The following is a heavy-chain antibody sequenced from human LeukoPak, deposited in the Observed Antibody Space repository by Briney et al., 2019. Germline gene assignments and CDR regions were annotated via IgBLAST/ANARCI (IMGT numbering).Heavy chain of an antibody. D-gene: IGHD3-9*01. CDR2: IYTSGST. CDR3: ARKEGYYDILTGYYKRGSGYYFDY. V-gene: IGHV4-4*07. J-gene: IGHJ4*02. CDR1: GGCISSYY. Sequence: SETLSLTCTVSGGCISSYYWSWIRQPAGKGLEWIGRIYTSGSTNYNPSLKSRVTMSVDTSKNQFSLKLSSVTAADTAVYYCARKEGYYDILTGYYKRGSGYYFDYWGQGTLVTVSS.